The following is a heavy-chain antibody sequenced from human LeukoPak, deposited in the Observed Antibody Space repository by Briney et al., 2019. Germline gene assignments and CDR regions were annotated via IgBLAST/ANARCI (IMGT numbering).Heavy chain of an antibody. CDR3: ARRILSRKFRNLLYYYMDV. J-gene: IGHJ6*03. D-gene: IGHD2/OR15-2a*01. CDR2: ISNNGKT. CDR1: GDSISSSP. Sequence: PSETLSLTCTVSGDSISSSPWTWIRHSPGKGLESIGYISNNGKTKYKSSFEGRVAISVDSSKSQFSLNLSSLTAADTAVYYCARRILSRKFRNLLYYYMDVWGKGTTVIVSS. V-gene: IGHV4-4*09.